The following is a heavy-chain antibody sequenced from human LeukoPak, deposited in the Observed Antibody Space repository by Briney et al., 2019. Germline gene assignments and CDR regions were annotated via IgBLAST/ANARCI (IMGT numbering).Heavy chain of an antibody. J-gene: IGHJ4*02. CDR2: ISYDGSNK. CDR3: AKDRALG. Sequence: PGGSLRLSCAASGFIFSSYGMHWVRQAPGKGLECVAVISYDGSNKYYADSVKGRFTISKDNSKKTLYLQMNSLRAEDTAVYYCAKDRALGWGQGTLVTVSS. V-gene: IGHV3-30*18. CDR1: GFIFSSYG.